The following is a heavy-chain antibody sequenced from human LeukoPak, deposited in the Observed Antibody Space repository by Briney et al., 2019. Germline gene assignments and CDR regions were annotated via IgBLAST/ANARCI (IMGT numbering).Heavy chain of an antibody. V-gene: IGHV4-59*01. J-gene: IGHJ6*03. CDR3: ARTTEGGYTYDYFYYYYMDV. CDR2: IYYSGST. D-gene: IGHD5-18*01. CDR1: GGSISSYY. Sequence: PSETLSLTCTVSGGSISSYYWSWIRQPPGKGLEWIGYIYYSGSTNYKPSVKSRVTISVDTSKNQFSLKLSSVTAADTAVYFCARTTEGGYTYDYFYYYYMDVWGKGTTVTISS.